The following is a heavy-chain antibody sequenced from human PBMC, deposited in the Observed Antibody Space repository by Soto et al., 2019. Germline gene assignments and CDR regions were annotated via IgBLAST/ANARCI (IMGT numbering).Heavy chain of an antibody. J-gene: IGHJ5*02. V-gene: IGHV1-69*04. Sequence: QVQLVQSGAEVKKPGSSVKISCKASGATFSTYPITWVRQAPGQGLEWMGRIVPFSSVPNSAQKFQGRLTVTADKFTTTAYMELSSLRPEDTAFYYCARDGFAYGSGSVLATWGQGTMIIVSS. CDR1: GATFSTYP. D-gene: IGHD3-10*01. CDR2: IVPFSSVP. CDR3: ARDGFAYGSGSVLAT.